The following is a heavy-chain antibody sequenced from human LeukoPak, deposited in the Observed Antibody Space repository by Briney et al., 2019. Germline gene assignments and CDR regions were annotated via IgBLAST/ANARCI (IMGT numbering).Heavy chain of an antibody. D-gene: IGHD3-22*01. CDR3: ARDPSGYRTSYNWFDP. Sequence: SETLSLTCTVSGGSISSDYWNWIRQPPGKGLEWIGYIYYSGSTNYNPSLKSRVTISVDTSKNQFSLKLSSVTAADTAVYYCARDPSGYRTSYNWFDPWGQGTLVTVSS. CDR2: IYYSGST. CDR1: GGSISSDY. V-gene: IGHV4-59*01. J-gene: IGHJ5*02.